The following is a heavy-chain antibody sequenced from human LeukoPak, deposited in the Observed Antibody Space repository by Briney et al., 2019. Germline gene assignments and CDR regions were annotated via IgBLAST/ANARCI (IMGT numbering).Heavy chain of an antibody. Sequence: ASVKVSCKASGYTFTSYGISWVRQAPGQGLEWMGWINPNSGGTNYAQKFQGRVTMTRDTSISTAYMELSRLRSDDTAVYYCARVPRDYGSGYTHSDYWGQGTLVTVSS. D-gene: IGHD3-10*01. CDR2: INPNSGGT. J-gene: IGHJ4*02. CDR1: GYTFTSYG. V-gene: IGHV1-2*02. CDR3: ARVPRDYGSGYTHSDY.